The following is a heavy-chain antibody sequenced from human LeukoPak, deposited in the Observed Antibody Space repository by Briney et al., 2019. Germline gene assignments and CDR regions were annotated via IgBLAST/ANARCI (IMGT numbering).Heavy chain of an antibody. CDR1: VFAFSSYW. J-gene: IGHJ4*02. CDR2: IKPDGSEK. V-gene: IGHV3-7*01. Sequence: GGSLRLSCGTSVFAFSSYWMSWVRQAPGKGLEWVAIIKPDGSEKHYVDSVKGRFTISRDNAKNSVYLQMNSLRAEDTAVYYCVRDKVDNAYTGSLFDYWGQGTLVTVSS. D-gene: IGHD5-24*01. CDR3: VRDKVDNAYTGSLFDY.